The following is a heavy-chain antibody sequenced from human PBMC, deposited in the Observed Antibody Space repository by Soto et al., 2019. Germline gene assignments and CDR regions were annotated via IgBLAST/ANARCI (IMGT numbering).Heavy chain of an antibody. CDR1: GGSISVGVYY. V-gene: IGHV4-31*03. D-gene: IGHD2-2*01. Sequence: VQLQESGPGLVKPSQTLSLTCTVSGGSISVGVYYWNWIRQLPGKGPEWIGYPYHTGSTYYNPSPESRVTISVDPSKNQFSLRLSSVTAADTAVYYCARIGNPDASLYFDYWGQGTLVTVSS. J-gene: IGHJ4*02. CDR3: ARIGNPDASLYFDY. CDR2: PYHTGST.